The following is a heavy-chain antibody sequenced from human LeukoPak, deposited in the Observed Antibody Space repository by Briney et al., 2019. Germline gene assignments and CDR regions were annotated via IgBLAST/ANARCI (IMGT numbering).Heavy chain of an antibody. CDR2: INPSGGST. D-gene: IGHD5-18*01. CDR3: ARVLAAEGDSADTAMVDCFDF. CDR1: GYTFTSYY. Sequence: ASVKVSCKASGYTFTSYYMHWVRQAPGQGLEWMGIINPSGGSTSYAQKFQGRVTMTRDTSTSTVYMELSSLRSEDTAVYYCARVLAAEGDSADTAMVDCFDFWGQGTLVTVSS. V-gene: IGHV1-46*01. J-gene: IGHJ4*02.